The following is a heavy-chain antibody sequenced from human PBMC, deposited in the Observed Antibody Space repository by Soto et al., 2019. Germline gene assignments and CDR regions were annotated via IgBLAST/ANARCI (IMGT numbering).Heavy chain of an antibody. Sequence: QVQLQESGPGLVKPSETLSLTCAVSGGSITNYYWSWIRQPPGKGLEWIGYIYSSGSTNYNPSLKSRVTISADTSKNQVSLKLTPVTAADTAVYYCARDHPHSYGIHYFDYWGQGTLVTVSS. CDR3: ARDHPHSYGIHYFDY. J-gene: IGHJ4*02. CDR1: GGSITNYY. V-gene: IGHV4-59*01. CDR2: IYSSGST. D-gene: IGHD5-18*01.